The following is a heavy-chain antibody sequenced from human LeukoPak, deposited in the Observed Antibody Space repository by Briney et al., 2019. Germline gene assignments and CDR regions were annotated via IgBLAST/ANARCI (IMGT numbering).Heavy chain of an antibody. J-gene: IGHJ4*02. D-gene: IGHD6-19*01. Sequence: PGESLKISCKGSGYSFTTYWIGWVRQLPGKGLEWMGIIYPGDSDTRYSPSFQGQVTISADKSISTAYLQWSSLKASDSAMYYCARQVAANKIFDYWGQGTLVTVSS. CDR3: ARQVAANKIFDY. CDR2: IYPGDSDT. CDR1: GYSFTTYW. V-gene: IGHV5-51*01.